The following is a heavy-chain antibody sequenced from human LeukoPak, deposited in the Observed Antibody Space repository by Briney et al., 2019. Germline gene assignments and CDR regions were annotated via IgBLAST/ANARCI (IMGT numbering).Heavy chain of an antibody. CDR3: ARGGDSCGYDY. CDR1: GFSLRTCW. D-gene: IGHD5-18*01. CDR2: INTDGSST. Sequence: GGSLRPSCPASGFSLRTCWMQSDRQAPGKGLVWVSHINTDGSSTSYADSVKGRFTISRDNAKNTLYLQMNSLRAEDTAVYYCARGGDSCGYDYWGQGTLVTVSS. V-gene: IGHV3-74*01. J-gene: IGHJ4*02.